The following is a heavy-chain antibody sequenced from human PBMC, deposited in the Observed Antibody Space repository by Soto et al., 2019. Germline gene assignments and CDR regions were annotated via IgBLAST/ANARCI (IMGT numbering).Heavy chain of an antibody. CDR3: VKDWSGDKCPCMDV. Sequence: GGSLRLSCQASGFTFTKYAMTWVRQAPGKGLEWVSSISASGDTTYYAASVKGRFTISRDSSKSTLFLEMDTLRVEDTAIYYCVKDWSGDKCPCMDVWGLGTTVTVSS. D-gene: IGHD3-3*01. CDR1: GFTFTKYA. CDR2: ISASGDTT. V-gene: IGHV3-23*01. J-gene: IGHJ6*02.